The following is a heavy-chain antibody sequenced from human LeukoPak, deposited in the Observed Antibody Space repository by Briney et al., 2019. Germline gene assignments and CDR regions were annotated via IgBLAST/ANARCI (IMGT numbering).Heavy chain of an antibody. Sequence: GGSLRLSCAASGFTFSNYYMSWIRQAPGKGLEWISYISSSATTIYYADSVKGRFTISRDNAKNSLYLQMNSLRAEDTAVYYCARGGDGYTFDYWGQGTLVTVSS. CDR3: ARGGDGYTFDY. D-gene: IGHD5-24*01. J-gene: IGHJ4*02. CDR2: ISSSATTI. V-gene: IGHV3-11*04. CDR1: GFTFSNYY.